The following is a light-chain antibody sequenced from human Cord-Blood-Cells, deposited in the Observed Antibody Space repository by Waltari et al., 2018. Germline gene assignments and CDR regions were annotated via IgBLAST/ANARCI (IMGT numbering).Light chain of an antibody. V-gene: IGLV3-1*01. CDR1: KLGDKY. CDR2: QDS. Sequence: SYELTQPPSVSVSPGQTASITCSGDKLGDKYACWYQQKPGQSPVLAIYQDSKRPSGIPERVSGSSAGNTATLTISGTQAMDEADYYCQAWDSSTVVFGGGTKLTVL. J-gene: IGLJ2*01. CDR3: QAWDSSTVV.